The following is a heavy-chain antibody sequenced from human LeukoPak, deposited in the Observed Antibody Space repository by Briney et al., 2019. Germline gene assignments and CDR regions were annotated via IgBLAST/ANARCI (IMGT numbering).Heavy chain of an antibody. CDR3: ARFGYDSSGYAWFDP. CDR1: GGSISSYY. Sequence: SETLSLTCTVSGGSISSYYWSWIRQPPGKGLEWIGYIYYSGSTNYNPSLKSRVTISVDTSKNQFSLKLSSVTAADTAVYYCARFGYDSSGYAWFDPWGQGTLVTVSS. J-gene: IGHJ5*02. D-gene: IGHD3-22*01. CDR2: IYYSGST. V-gene: IGHV4-59*01.